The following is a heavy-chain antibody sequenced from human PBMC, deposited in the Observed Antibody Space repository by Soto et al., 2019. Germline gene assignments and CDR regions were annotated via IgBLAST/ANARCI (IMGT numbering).Heavy chain of an antibody. J-gene: IGHJ3*01. Sequence: HPGGSLRLSCAASGFTFSSYGMHWVRQAPGKGLEWVAVIWYDGSNKYYADSVKGRFTISRDNSKNTLYLQMNSLRAEDTAVYYCAKTGRDDYGDYQVWGQGTMVTVS. CDR3: AKTGRDDYGDYQV. CDR2: IWYDGSNK. D-gene: IGHD4-17*01. CDR1: GFTFSSYG. V-gene: IGHV3-33*06.